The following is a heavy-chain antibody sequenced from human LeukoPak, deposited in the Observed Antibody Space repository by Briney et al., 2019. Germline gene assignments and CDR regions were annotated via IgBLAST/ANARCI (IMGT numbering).Heavy chain of an antibody. CDR2: INSDGSSS. CDR1: GFSFSSNL. Sequence: GGSLRLSCAASGFSFSSNLMHWVRQAPGKGLVWVSRINSDGSSSSYADSVKGRFTISRDNAKDTLHLQMNSLRAEDTAVYYCTKGISAVAFDPWGQGTLVTVSS. V-gene: IGHV3-74*01. J-gene: IGHJ5*02. D-gene: IGHD6-13*01. CDR3: TKGISAVAFDP.